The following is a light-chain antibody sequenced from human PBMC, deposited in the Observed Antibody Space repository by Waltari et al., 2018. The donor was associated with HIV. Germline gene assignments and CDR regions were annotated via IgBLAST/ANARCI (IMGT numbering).Light chain of an antibody. Sequence: SSELTQPLSVSVALGQTARITCGGKKYGYKSVHWYQQKTGQAPVLVIYNDKYRPSGIPERFSGSKSGNTATLTITGAQAGDEADYFCQVWDTTTVFGGGTNLTVL. CDR1: KYGYKS. V-gene: IGLV3-9*02. CDR2: NDK. CDR3: QVWDTTTV. J-gene: IGLJ2*01.